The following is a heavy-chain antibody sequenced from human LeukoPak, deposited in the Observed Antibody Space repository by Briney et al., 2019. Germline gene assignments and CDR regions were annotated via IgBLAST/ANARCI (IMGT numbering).Heavy chain of an antibody. V-gene: IGHV3-30-3*01. D-gene: IGHD5-18*01. Sequence: PGRSLRLSCAASGFTFSSYAMHWVRQAPGKGLEWVAVISYDGSNKYYADSVKGRFTISGDNSKNTLYLQMNSLRVEDTAVYYCASDREDTANLHYFDYWGQGTLVTVSS. CDR2: ISYDGSNK. J-gene: IGHJ4*02. CDR3: ASDREDTANLHYFDY. CDR1: GFTFSSYA.